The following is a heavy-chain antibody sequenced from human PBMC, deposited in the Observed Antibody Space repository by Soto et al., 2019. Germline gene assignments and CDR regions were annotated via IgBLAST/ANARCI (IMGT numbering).Heavy chain of an antibody. CDR1: VYTFCSYG. V-gene: IGHV1-18*01. CDR3: ARDFRDSCGGNSCIYFDF. CDR2: ISANSGDT. Sequence: QVQLVQSGAEVKEPGASVRGSCKASVYTFCSYGFSWVRQAPGQGREWVAWISANSGDTNSAQKFQGRVTLTTDTSTSTASMDLRSLTSDDTAIYYCARDFRDSCGGNSCIYFDFWGQGTLVTVSS. D-gene: IGHD5-18*01. J-gene: IGHJ4*02.